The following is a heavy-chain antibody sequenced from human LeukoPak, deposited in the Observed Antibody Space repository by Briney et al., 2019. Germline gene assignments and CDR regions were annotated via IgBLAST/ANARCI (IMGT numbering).Heavy chain of an antibody. CDR3: AGHHPRNTVDF. V-gene: IGHV4-59*08. CDR2: ISDIGSI. CDR1: GGSFSGYY. J-gene: IGHJ4*02. D-gene: IGHD2/OR15-2a*01. Sequence: SSETLSLTCAVYGGSFSGYYWSWIRQPPGKGLEWIAYISDIGSINYNPSLKSRVTISLDTSKNQFSLKLSSVTAADTAVYYCAGHHPRNTVDFWGQGTLVTVSS.